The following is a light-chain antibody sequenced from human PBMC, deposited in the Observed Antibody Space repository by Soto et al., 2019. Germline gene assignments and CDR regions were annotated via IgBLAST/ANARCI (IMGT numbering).Light chain of an antibody. CDR3: SSSTSSNTVI. Sequence: QSALTQPASVSGSPGQSITISCTGTSSDIGAYKYVSWYQRHPGKAPKLMIYEVSNRPSGVSNRFSGSKSDNTASLTISGLQAEDEADYYCSSSTSSNTVIFGGGTKPTVL. CDR1: SSDIGAYKY. J-gene: IGLJ2*01. CDR2: EVS. V-gene: IGLV2-14*01.